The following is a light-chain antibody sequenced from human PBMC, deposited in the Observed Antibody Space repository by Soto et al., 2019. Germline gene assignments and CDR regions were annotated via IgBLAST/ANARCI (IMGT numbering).Light chain of an antibody. CDR1: QDISDS. CDR3: HQYTNPPLT. V-gene: IGKV1-33*01. Sequence: DIQMTQSPSSLSASVGDRITLTCQASQDISDSLNWYQQKPGRAPNLLIYDASNLETGVPSRFSGSGSGTDFTFTITGLQPEDIATYYCHQYTNPPLTFGGGTKVEIK. CDR2: DAS. J-gene: IGKJ4*01.